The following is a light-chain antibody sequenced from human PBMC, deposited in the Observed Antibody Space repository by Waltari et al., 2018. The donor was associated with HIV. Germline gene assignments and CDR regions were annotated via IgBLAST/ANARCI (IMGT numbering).Light chain of an antibody. J-gene: IGLJ3*02. CDR3: QAWDSGTIV. V-gene: IGLV3-1*01. CDR1: NLGHKY. CDR2: QDT. Sequence: SYDLTQPPSVSVSSGQTATVTCSVVNLGHKYVSWYQQRTGQSPVLVIYQDTKRHPGIPERLVGSTYENTATLTINETQPLDEAHYACQAWDSGTIVFGGGTSLTVL.